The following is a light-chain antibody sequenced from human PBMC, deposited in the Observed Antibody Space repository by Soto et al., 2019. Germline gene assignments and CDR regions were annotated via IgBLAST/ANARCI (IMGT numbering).Light chain of an antibody. CDR2: GAS. J-gene: IGKJ4*01. Sequence: EIVLTQSPGTLSLSPGERATLSCRVSQSVSSTYLAWYQQKPGQAPRLLMYGASSRATGIPDRFSGSASGTDFTLTISRLEPEDFALYFCQQYATSPLTFGGGTNVEIK. V-gene: IGKV3-20*01. CDR3: QQYATSPLT. CDR1: QSVSSTY.